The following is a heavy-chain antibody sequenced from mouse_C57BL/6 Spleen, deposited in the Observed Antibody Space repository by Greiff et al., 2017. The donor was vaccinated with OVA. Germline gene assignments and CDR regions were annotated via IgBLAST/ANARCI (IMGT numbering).Heavy chain of an antibody. J-gene: IGHJ2*01. CDR3: ASGLTGTSGDY. CDR2: ILPGSGST. CDR1: GYTFTGYW. D-gene: IGHD4-1*01. Sequence: VNVVESGAELMKPGASVKLSCKATGYTFTGYWIEWVKQRPGHGLEWIGEILPGSGSTNYNEKFKGKATFTADTSSSTAYMQLSSLTSEDSAVYYCASGLTGTSGDYWGQGTTLTVSS. V-gene: IGHV1-9*01.